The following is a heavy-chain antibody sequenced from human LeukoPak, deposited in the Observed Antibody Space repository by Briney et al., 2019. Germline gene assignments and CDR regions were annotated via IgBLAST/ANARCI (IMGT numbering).Heavy chain of an antibody. CDR3: ARDGDYFDY. CDR1: GGSISSYY. V-gene: IGHV4-59*01. J-gene: IGHJ4*02. Sequence: RTSETLSLTCTVSGGSISSYYWSWIRQPPGKRLEWIGYIYYSGSTNYNPPLESRVTISVDTSKNQFSLKLSSVTAADTAVYYCARDGDYFDYWGQGTLVTVSS. D-gene: IGHD3-16*01. CDR2: IYYSGST.